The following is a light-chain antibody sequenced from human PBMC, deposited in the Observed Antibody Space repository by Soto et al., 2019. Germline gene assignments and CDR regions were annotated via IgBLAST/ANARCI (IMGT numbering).Light chain of an antibody. J-gene: IGLJ1*01. CDR1: SSDVGYYNY. V-gene: IGLV2-14*03. Sequence: QSGLTQPASVSGSPGQSITISCTGTSSDVGYYNYVSWYQHHPGKAPKLIIYDVTNRPSGVSYRFSGSKSGSTASLTISGLQAEDEADYYCSSYASSSTLLFGTGTKLTVL. CDR3: SSYASSSTLL. CDR2: DVT.